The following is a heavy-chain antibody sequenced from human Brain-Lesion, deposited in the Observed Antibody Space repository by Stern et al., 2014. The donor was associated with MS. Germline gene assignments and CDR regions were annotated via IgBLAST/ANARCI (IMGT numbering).Heavy chain of an antibody. Sequence: QLVESGGGVVQPGRSLRLSCAVSGFTFSSYGMYWVRQAPGKGLAWVAGIWIDGTKKNYIESVKGRFTISRDNSKNTLSLQMTSLRAEDTAVYYCAKDKKDSSGWNLYFYGMDVWGQGTTVIVSS. CDR1: GFTFSSYG. CDR2: IWIDGTKK. D-gene: IGHD6-19*01. V-gene: IGHV3-33*06. CDR3: AKDKKDSSGWNLYFYGMDV. J-gene: IGHJ6*02.